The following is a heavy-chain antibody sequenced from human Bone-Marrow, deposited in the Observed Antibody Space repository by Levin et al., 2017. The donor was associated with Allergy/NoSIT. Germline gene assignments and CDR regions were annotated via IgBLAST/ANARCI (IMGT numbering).Heavy chain of an antibody. V-gene: IGHV1-3*01. CDR2: INAGNGNT. CDR1: GYTFTSYA. J-gene: IGHJ4*02. CDR3: ARDRNWNVNRYYFDY. Sequence: GESLKISCKASGYTFTSYAMHWVRQAPGQRLEWMGWINAGNGNTKYSQKFQGRVTITRDTSASTAYMELSSLRSEDTAVYYCARDRNWNVNRYYFDYWGQGTLVTVSS. D-gene: IGHD1-1*01.